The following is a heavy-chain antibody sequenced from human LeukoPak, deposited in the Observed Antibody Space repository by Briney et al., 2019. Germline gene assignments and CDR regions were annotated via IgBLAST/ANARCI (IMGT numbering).Heavy chain of an antibody. CDR1: GYTFTGYY. V-gene: IGHV1-2*02. CDR2: INPDSGDT. Sequence: ASVKVSCKASGYTFTGYYMHWVRQAPGQGLEWMGWINPDSGDTNYAQKFQGRVTMTRDTSINTAYMELSRLTSDDTAMYYCARGSSSGWSGSDYWGQGTLVTVSS. J-gene: IGHJ4*02. D-gene: IGHD6-19*01. CDR3: ARGSSSGWSGSDY.